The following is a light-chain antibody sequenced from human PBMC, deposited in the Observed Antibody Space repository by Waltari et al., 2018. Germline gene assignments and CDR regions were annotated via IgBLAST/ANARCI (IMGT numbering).Light chain of an antibody. CDR2: AAS. Sequence: DIQMTQSPSSLSASVGDRVVITCRASQGIKIDVGWYQQKPGKAPKGLIYAASTLQSGVPSMFSGSGSGTQFTLTISSLQPEDFATYFCLQHNSYPLTFGGGTRV. CDR3: LQHNSYPLT. J-gene: IGKJ4*01. CDR1: QGIKID. V-gene: IGKV1-17*01.